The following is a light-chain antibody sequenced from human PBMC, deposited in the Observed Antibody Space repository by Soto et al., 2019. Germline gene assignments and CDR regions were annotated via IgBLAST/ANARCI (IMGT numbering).Light chain of an antibody. J-gene: IGLJ1*01. Sequence: QSALTQPPSASGSPGQSVTISCTGTSSDVGAYNYVSWYQQHPGKAPKLMISEVNKRPSGVPDRFSGSKSGNTASLTVSGLQPEDEADDYCSSYGGPNNSNYVFGTGTKLTFL. CDR3: SSYGGPNNSNYV. CDR1: SSDVGAYNY. V-gene: IGLV2-8*01. CDR2: EVN.